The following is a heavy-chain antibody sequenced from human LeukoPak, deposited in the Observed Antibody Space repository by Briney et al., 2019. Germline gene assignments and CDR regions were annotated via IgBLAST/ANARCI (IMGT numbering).Heavy chain of an antibody. CDR3: ARDMITFGGVIVM. D-gene: IGHD3-16*02. J-gene: IGHJ4*02. CDR1: GGSISSSSYY. CDR2: IYYSGST. V-gene: IGHV4-39*07. Sequence: PSETLSLTCTVSGGSISSSSYYWGWIRQPPGKGLEWIGSIYYSGSTYYNPSLKSRVTISVDTSKNQFSLKLSSVTAADTAVYYCARDMITFGGVIVMWGQGTLVTVSS.